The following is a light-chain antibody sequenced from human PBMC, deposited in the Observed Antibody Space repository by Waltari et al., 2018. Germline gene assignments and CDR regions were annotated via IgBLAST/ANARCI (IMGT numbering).Light chain of an antibody. CDR3: ASYIGRNIRV. Sequence: QSAPTQPASVFGSPGQSITITCSGSSSDIGAYDLVSWYQQHPGKAPKLMTYDVSKRPSGVSDRFSGSKSGNTASLTISGLQAEDEADYYCASYIGRNIRVFGTGTMVTVL. J-gene: IGLJ1*01. CDR2: DVS. CDR1: SSDIGAYDL. V-gene: IGLV2-14*01.